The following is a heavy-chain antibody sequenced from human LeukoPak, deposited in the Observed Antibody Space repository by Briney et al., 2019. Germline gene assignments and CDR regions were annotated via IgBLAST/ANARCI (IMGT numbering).Heavy chain of an antibody. Sequence: PSETLSLTCAVSGYSISSGYYWGWIRQPPGKGLEWIGSIYHSGSTYYNPSLKSRVTISVGTSKNQFSLKLSSVTAADTAVYYCARRAIAVAGTVRSGFDYWGQGTLVTVSS. CDR2: IYHSGST. CDR1: GYSISSGYY. J-gene: IGHJ4*02. D-gene: IGHD6-19*01. V-gene: IGHV4-38-2*01. CDR3: ARRAIAVAGTVRSGFDY.